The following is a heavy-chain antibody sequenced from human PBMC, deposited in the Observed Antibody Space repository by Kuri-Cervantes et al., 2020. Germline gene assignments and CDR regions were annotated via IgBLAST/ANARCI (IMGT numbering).Heavy chain of an antibody. D-gene: IGHD6-19*01. CDR1: GGSISSGGYY. V-gene: IGHV4-31*03. Sequence: LRLSCTVSGGSISSGGYYWSWIRQHPGKGLEWIGYIYYSGSTYYNPSLKSRVTISVDTSKNQFSLKLSSVSAADTAVYYCARDWGSGWERGAFDYWGQGTLVTVSS. CDR3: ARDWGSGWERGAFDY. J-gene: IGHJ4*02. CDR2: IYYSGST.